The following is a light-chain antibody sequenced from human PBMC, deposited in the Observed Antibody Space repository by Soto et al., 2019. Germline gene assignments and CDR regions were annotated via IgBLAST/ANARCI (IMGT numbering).Light chain of an antibody. CDR3: QSFDSSLTVWM. CDR1: TSNIGAGYD. Sequence: QSVLTQPPSVSGAPGQRVTISCTGSTSNIGAGYDVNWYQQLPGTVPKLLIHGNNIRPSGVADRFSGSKSDTSASLAITGLQTEDEADYYCQSFDSSLTVWMFGGGTKLTVL. CDR2: GNN. V-gene: IGLV1-40*01. J-gene: IGLJ3*02.